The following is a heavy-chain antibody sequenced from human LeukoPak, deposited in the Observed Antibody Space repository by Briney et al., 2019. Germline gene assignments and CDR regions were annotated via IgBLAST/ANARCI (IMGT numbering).Heavy chain of an antibody. J-gene: IGHJ4*02. CDR2: IYSGGST. Sequence: TGASLRLSCAASGFTVSSNYMSWVRQAPGKGLEWVSVIYSGGSTYYADSVKGRFTISRDNSKNTLYLQMNSLRAEDTAVYYCARDISGSDGYWGQGTLVTVSS. V-gene: IGHV3-53*01. CDR3: ARDISGSDGY. D-gene: IGHD3-10*01. CDR1: GFTVSSNY.